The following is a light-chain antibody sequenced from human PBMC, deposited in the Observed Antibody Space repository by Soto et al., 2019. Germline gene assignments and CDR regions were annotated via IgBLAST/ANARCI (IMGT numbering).Light chain of an antibody. CDR3: QQRSNWPLT. Sequence: EIVLTQSPATLSLSPGERATLSCRASQSVSSFLAWYQQKPGQAPRLLIYAASNRATGIPARFSGSGSGTDFTLTISSLEPEDFAVYHCQQRSNWPLTFGGGTKVDIK. J-gene: IGKJ4*01. CDR1: QSVSSF. CDR2: AAS. V-gene: IGKV3-11*01.